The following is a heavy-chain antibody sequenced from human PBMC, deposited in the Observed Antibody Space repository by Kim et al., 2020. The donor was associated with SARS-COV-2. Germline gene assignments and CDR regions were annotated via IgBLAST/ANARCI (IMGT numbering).Heavy chain of an antibody. J-gene: IGHJ4*02. D-gene: IGHD3-10*01. V-gene: IGHV3-23*01. CDR1: GFTFSSYA. CDR3: AKDGFELLWFGELTLDY. CDR2: ISGSGGST. Sequence: GGSLRLSCAASGFTFSSYAMSWVRQAPGKGLEWVSAISGSGGSTYYADSVKGRFTISRDNSKNTLYLQMNSLRAEDTAVYYCAKDGFELLWFGELTLDYWGQGTLVTVSS.